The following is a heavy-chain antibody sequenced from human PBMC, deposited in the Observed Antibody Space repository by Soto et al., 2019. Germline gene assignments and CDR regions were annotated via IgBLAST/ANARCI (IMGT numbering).Heavy chain of an antibody. CDR3: AREEHIVVVTEGSAFDI. CDR1: GYTFTSYG. CDR2: ISAYNGNT. V-gene: IGHV1-18*01. Sequence: ASVKVSCKASGYTFTSYGISWVRQAPGQGLEWMGWISAYNGNTNYAQKLQGRVTMTTDTSTSTAYMELRSLRSDDTAVYYCAREEHIVVVTEGSAFDIWGQGTMVTVSS. J-gene: IGHJ3*02. D-gene: IGHD2-21*02.